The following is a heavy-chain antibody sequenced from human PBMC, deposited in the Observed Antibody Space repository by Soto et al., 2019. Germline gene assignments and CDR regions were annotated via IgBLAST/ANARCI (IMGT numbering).Heavy chain of an antibody. D-gene: IGHD6-13*01. V-gene: IGHV1-24*01. CDR1: GYTLTELS. CDR3: ATRLPGIAAAGTQEYDAFDI. J-gene: IGHJ3*02. Sequence: ASVKVSCKVSGYTLTELSMHWVRQAPGKGLEWMGGFDPEDGETIYAQKFQGRVTMTEDTSTDTAYMELSSLRSEDTAVYYCATRLPGIAAAGTQEYDAFDIWGQGTMVTVS. CDR2: FDPEDGET.